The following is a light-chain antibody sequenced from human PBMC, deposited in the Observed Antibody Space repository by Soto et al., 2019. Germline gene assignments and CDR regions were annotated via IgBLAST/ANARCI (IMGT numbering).Light chain of an antibody. CDR1: SGSVSTSYY. V-gene: IGLV8-61*01. CDR2: STN. Sequence: QTVVTQEPSFSVSPGRTVTITCGLNSGSVSTSYYPSWYQQTPGQAPRTLIYSTNTRSSGVPDRFSGSILGNKAALTITGAQADDESDYYCVLYMGSGIWVFGGGTQLTFL. CDR3: VLYMGSGIWV. J-gene: IGLJ3*02.